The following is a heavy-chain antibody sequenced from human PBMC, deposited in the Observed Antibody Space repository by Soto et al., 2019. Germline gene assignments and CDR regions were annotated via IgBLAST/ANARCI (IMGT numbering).Heavy chain of an antibody. CDR3: ASPTQGGMDV. V-gene: IGHV5-10-1*01. J-gene: IGHJ6*02. Sequence: LGESLKISCKGSGYSFTSYWISWVRQMPGKGLEWMGRIDPSDSYTNYSPSFQGHVTISADKSISTAYLQWSSLKASDTAMYYCASPTQGGMDVWGQGTTVTVSS. CDR1: GYSFTSYW. CDR2: IDPSDSYT.